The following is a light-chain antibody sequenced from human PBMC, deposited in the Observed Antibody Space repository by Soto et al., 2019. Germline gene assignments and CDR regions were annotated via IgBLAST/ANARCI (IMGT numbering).Light chain of an antibody. V-gene: IGKV1-39*01. J-gene: IGKJ5*01. CDR1: QSINSY. Sequence: DIQMTQSPSSLSASVGDRVTITCRTSQSINSYLNWYQQKPGKAPKLLIYAASSLQSGVPSRFSGSGSGTDXTLXXSSLQPEDFATXYXQQSYNTPITFGQGTRLEIK. CDR2: AAS. CDR3: QQSYNTPIT.